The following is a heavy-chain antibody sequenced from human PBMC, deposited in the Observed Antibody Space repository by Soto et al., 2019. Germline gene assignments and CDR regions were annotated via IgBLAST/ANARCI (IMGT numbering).Heavy chain of an antibody. V-gene: IGHV3-15*01. CDR3: TARIVVVTAILDY. J-gene: IGHJ4*02. D-gene: IGHD2-21*02. CDR2: IKSKTDGGTT. Sequence: EVQLVESGGGLVKPGGSLRLSCAASGFTFSNAWMSWVRQAPGKGLEWVGRIKSKTDGGTTDYAAPVKGRFTISRDDSKNTLYLQMNSLKTEDTAVYYCTARIVVVTAILDYWGQGTLVTVSS. CDR1: GFTFSNAW.